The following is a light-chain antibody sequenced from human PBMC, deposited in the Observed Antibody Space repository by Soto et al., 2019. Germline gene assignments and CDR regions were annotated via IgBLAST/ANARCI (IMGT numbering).Light chain of an antibody. CDR2: RNN. V-gene: IGLV1-47*01. Sequence: QSVLTQPPSASGTPGQRVTISCSGSSSNIGSNYVYWYQQLPGTAPKLLIYRNNHRPSGVPDRFSGSKSGTSASLAISGLRSEDEADYYCAAWDDSLSGHVVFGGGTKVTVL. CDR1: SSNIGSNY. J-gene: IGLJ2*01. CDR3: AAWDDSLSGHVV.